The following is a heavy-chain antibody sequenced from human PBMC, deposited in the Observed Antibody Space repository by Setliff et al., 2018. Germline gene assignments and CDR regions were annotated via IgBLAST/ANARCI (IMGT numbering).Heavy chain of an antibody. CDR2: IYQNGIT. CDR1: GASISTTYYY. D-gene: IGHD1-1*01. Sequence: SETLSLTCSVSGASISTTYYYWDWIRQSPEKGLEWIGTIYQNGITYYNASLKGRLTISVDTAQNQFSLRLTSVTAADTAVYYCARTGTYRYFDYWGQGALVTVSS. CDR3: ARTGTYRYFDY. J-gene: IGHJ4*02. V-gene: IGHV4-39*01.